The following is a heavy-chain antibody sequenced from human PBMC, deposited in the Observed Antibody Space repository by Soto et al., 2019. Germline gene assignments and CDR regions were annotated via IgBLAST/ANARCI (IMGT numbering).Heavy chain of an antibody. Sequence: DCRVRKKQPPGKGLEWIGSIYYGGSTYYNPSRKTRVTISVDTSKNQFPLKLNSVTAADIFFFQAEDGIRDVRSVSAFLLNRSSDL. CDR2: IYYGGST. D-gene: IGHD3-10*02. CDR3: EDGIRDVRSVSAFLLNRSSDL. CDR1: DC. J-gene: IGHJ2*01. V-gene: IGHV4-39*01.